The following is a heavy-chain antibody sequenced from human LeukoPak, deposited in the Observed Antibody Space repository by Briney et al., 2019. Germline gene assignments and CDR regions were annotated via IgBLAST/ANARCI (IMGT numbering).Heavy chain of an antibody. Sequence: ASVXVSCKASGYTFTSYDINWVRQATGQGLERMGWINPNSGGTNYAQKFQGRVTMTRDTSISTAYMELSRLRSDDTAVYYCARAHYSYGPYYYYYMDVWGKGTTVTVSS. V-gene: IGHV1-2*02. J-gene: IGHJ6*03. D-gene: IGHD5-18*01. CDR3: ARAHYSYGPYYYYYMDV. CDR2: INPNSGGT. CDR1: GYTFTSYD.